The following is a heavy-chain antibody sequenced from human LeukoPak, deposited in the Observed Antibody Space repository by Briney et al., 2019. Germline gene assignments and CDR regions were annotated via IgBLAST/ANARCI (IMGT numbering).Heavy chain of an antibody. Sequence: SETLSLTCTVSGGSISSYYWSRIRQPPGEGLEWIGYIYYSGSTNYNPSLKSRVTISVDTSKNQFSLKLSSVTAADTAVYYCARGSIAVAGTFDYWGQGTLVTVSS. J-gene: IGHJ4*02. CDR1: GGSISSYY. CDR2: IYYSGST. D-gene: IGHD6-19*01. CDR3: ARGSIAVAGTFDY. V-gene: IGHV4-59*01.